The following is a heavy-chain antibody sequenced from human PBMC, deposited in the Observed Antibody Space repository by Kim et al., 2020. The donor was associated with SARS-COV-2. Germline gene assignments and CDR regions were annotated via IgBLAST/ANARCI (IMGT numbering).Heavy chain of an antibody. CDR2: IYYSGST. CDR1: GGSISSGDYY. D-gene: IGHD3-3*01. CDR3: ARAPSRITLFGVVIINWFDP. Sequence: SETLSLTCTVSGGSISSGDYYWSWIRQPPGKGLEWIGYIYYSGSTYYNPSLKSRVSISVDTSKNQFSLKLSSVTAADTAVYYCARAPSRITLFGVVIINWFDPWGQGTLVTVSS. J-gene: IGHJ5*02. V-gene: IGHV4-30-4*01.